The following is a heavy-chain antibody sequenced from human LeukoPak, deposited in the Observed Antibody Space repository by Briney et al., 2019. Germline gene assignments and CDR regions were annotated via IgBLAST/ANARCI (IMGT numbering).Heavy chain of an antibody. CDR2: IRGNGDT. J-gene: IGHJ4*02. D-gene: IGHD3-16*01. CDR1: GLSFSSFA. Sequence: GGSLRLSCAASGLSFSSFAMSRVRQGPARGLEWVSSIRGNGDTFYADSVKGRFTLFSDSSTNTVYFQLNNLRVEDTAIYYCAKASWVSSTDAVRWGQGTLVTVSS. V-gene: IGHV3-23*01. CDR3: AKASWVSSTDAVR.